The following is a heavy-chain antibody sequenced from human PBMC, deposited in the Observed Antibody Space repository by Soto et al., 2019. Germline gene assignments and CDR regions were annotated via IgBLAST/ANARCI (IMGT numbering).Heavy chain of an antibody. J-gene: IGHJ6*02. CDR2: ISAYNGNT. V-gene: IGHV1-18*04. Sequence: XSVKVSCKGSDYRFTSYGKNWVRQAPGQGLEWMGWISAYNGNTNYAQKLQGRVTMTTDTSTSTAYMELRSLISDDTAVYYCAREPTYYDFWSGYLSDYYGMDVWGQGATVTVSS. CDR1: DYRFTSYG. CDR3: AREPTYYDFWSGYLSDYYGMDV. D-gene: IGHD3-3*01.